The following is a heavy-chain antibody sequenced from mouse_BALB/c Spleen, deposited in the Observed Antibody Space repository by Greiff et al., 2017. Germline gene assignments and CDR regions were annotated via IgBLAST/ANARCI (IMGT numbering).Heavy chain of an antibody. V-gene: IGHV14-3*02. CDR1: GFNIKDTY. Sequence: EVQLQQSGAELVKPGASVKLSCTASGFNIKDTYMHWVKQRPEQGLEWIGRIDPANGNTKYDPKFQGKATITADTSSNTAYLQLSSLTSEDTADYYGARGDYGYDEGDWGQGTTVTVSS. J-gene: IGHJ2*01. CDR3: ARGDYGYDEGD. D-gene: IGHD2-2*01. CDR2: IDPANGNT.